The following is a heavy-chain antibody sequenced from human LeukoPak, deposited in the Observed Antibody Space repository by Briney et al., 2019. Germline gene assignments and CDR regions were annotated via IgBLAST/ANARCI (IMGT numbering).Heavy chain of an antibody. V-gene: IGHV4-39*01. CDR1: GGSISSSSYY. CDR3: ARLPIICSSTSCYFVGVDY. D-gene: IGHD2-2*01. J-gene: IGHJ4*02. Sequence: PSETLSLTCTVSGGSISSSSYYWGWLREPPGKGLEWIGSTYYSESTYYNPSLKSRVTISVDTSKKQFSLKLSSVTAADTAVYYCARLPIICSSTSCYFVGVDYWGQGTLVTVSS. CDR2: TYYSEST.